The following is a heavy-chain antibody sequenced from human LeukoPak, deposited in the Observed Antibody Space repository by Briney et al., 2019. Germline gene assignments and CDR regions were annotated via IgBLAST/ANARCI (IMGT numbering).Heavy chain of an antibody. J-gene: IGHJ6*03. Sequence: TSETLSPTCAVYGGSFSGYYWSWIRQPPGKGLEWIGEINHSGSTNYNPSLKSRVTISVDTSKNQFSLKLSSVTAADTAVYYCARGLPYDFWSGYYRTYYYYYMDVWGKGTTVTVSS. D-gene: IGHD3-3*01. CDR2: INHSGST. CDR1: GGSFSGYY. V-gene: IGHV4-34*01. CDR3: ARGLPYDFWSGYYRTYYYYYMDV.